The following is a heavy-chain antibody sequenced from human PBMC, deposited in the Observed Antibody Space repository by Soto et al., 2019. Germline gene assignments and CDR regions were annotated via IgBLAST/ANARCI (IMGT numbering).Heavy chain of an antibody. CDR1: GFSFDDSA. J-gene: IGHJ4*02. Sequence: QPGGSLRLSCAASGFSFDDSAMHWVRQAPGKGLEWVSGISWNSGIIGYADSVKGRFTISRDNAKNSVSLQMNSLRADDTAFYYCAKDSAYDGEGLDYWGQGTLVTVSS. CDR2: ISWNSGII. D-gene: IGHD5-12*01. V-gene: IGHV3-9*01. CDR3: AKDSAYDGEGLDY.